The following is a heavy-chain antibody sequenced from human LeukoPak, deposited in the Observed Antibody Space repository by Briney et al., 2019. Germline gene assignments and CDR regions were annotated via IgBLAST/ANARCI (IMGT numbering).Heavy chain of an antibody. Sequence: PSETLSLTCTVPGGSVSSYYWSWVRQPAGKGLEWIGRIYTSGSTNYNPSLKSRVTMSVDTPKNQFSLKLSSVTAADTAVYYCARERQGVFDYWGQGTLVTVSS. CDR1: GGSVSSYY. D-gene: IGHD3-16*01. V-gene: IGHV4-4*07. CDR3: ARERQGVFDY. CDR2: IYTSGST. J-gene: IGHJ4*02.